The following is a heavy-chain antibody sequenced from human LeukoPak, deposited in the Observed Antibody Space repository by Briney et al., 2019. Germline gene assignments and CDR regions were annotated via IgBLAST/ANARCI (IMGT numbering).Heavy chain of an antibody. J-gene: IGHJ4*02. Sequence: GASVKVSCKASGYTFKNYAINWVRQAPGQGLEWMGIINPSGGSTSYAQKFQGRVTMTRDMSTSTVYMELSSLRSEDTAVYYCASHEVDTAMVDYWGQGTLVTVSS. V-gene: IGHV1-46*02. CDR3: ASHEVDTAMVDY. CDR2: INPSGGST. CDR1: GYTFKNYA. D-gene: IGHD5-18*01.